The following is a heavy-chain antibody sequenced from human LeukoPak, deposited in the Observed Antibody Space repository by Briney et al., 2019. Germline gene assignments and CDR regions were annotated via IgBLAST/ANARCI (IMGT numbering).Heavy chain of an antibody. D-gene: IGHD5-18*01. CDR1: EFSFTDAW. V-gene: IGHV3-11*04. CDR2: ISSSGNTI. J-gene: IGHJ4*02. Sequence: GGSLRLSCVASEFSFTDAWMTWVRQAPGRGLEWVSYISSSGNTIDYADSVKGRFTISRDNAKNSLYLQMVSLRAEDTAVYYCARLRGYSYGYGDYWGQGTLVTVSS. CDR3: ARLRGYSYGYGDY.